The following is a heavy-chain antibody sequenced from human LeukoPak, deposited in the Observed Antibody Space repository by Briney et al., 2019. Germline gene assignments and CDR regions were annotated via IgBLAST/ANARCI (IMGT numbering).Heavy chain of an antibody. D-gene: IGHD3-9*01. CDR2: IYYSGTT. CDR1: ACSISSYY. Sequence: SETLSLTCTVSACSISSYYWSWIRQPPGKGRKWIVNIYYSGTTNDNPSLKSRVTISVATSKNQFSLKLSSVTAADTAVYYLARSSADILSGYRWLTTGYFDYWGQGTLVTVSS. CDR3: ARSSADILSGYRWLTTGYFDY. V-gene: IGHV4-59*01. J-gene: IGHJ4*02.